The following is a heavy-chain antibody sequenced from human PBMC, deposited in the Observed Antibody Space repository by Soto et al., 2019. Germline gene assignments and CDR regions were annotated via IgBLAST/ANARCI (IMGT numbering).Heavy chain of an antibody. J-gene: IGHJ4*02. V-gene: IGHV3-30*18. D-gene: IGHD3-10*01. CDR2: ISYEGTDK. CDR3: AKDSSEYGLDGAEFDY. CDR1: GFTFSIFD. Sequence: QVQLVESGGGVVQPGRSLRLSCAASGFTFSIFDMHWVRQAPGKGLEWVSLISYEGTDKYYVDSVKGRFTIARDNSKNTLYLQMNSLRAEDTAVYYCAKDSSEYGLDGAEFDYWGQGTLVTVSS.